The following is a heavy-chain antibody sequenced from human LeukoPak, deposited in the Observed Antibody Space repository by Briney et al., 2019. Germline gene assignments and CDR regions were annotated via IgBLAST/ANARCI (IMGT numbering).Heavy chain of an antibody. CDR2: IYHSGST. J-gene: IGHJ6*03. V-gene: IGHV4-38-2*02. CDR1: GYSISSGYY. CDR3: ARDFRYCSSTSCYGHYYYYYYMDV. Sequence: SETLSLTCTVSGYSISSGYYWGWIRQPPGKGLEWIGSIYHSGSTYYNPSLKSRVTISVDTSKNQFSLKLSSVTAADTAVYYCARDFRYCSSTSCYGHYYYYYYMDVWGKGTTVTVSS. D-gene: IGHD2-2*01.